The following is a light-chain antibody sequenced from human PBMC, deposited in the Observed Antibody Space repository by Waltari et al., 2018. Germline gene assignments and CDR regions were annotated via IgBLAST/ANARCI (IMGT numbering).Light chain of an antibody. J-gene: IGLJ2*01. Sequence: QSGLTQPASMSGSPGQSISISCSGRGSDIGSSRFVSWYQQFPGSPPKLLIYDGSNRPSGISDRFSGSTSGYKASLTITNLQIEDEADYFCSSYSNDHTVIFGAGTRLTVL. CDR2: DGS. CDR3: SSYSNDHTVI. V-gene: IGLV2-14*03. CDR1: GSDIGSSRF.